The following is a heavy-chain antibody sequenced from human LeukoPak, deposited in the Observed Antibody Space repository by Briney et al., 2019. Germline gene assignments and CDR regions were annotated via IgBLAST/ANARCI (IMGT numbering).Heavy chain of an antibody. D-gene: IGHD2/OR15-2a*01. CDR3: ARARADFYYYMDV. CDR2: ISGYNGDT. V-gene: IGHV1-18*01. CDR1: GYSFISYG. Sequence: ASVKVSCKTSGYSFISYGISWVRQAPGQGLEWMGWISGYNGDTNYAQKLQGRDTITTDTSTSTAYMELRSLKSDDTAVYYCARARADFYYYMDVWGKGTTVTVSS. J-gene: IGHJ6*03.